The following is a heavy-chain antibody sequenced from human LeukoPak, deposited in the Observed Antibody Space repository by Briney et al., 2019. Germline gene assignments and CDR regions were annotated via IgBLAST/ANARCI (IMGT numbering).Heavy chain of an antibody. J-gene: IGHJ3*02. CDR1: GGTFSSYA. CDR2: IIPIFGTA. CDR3: ATLKDAFDI. Sequence: GASVKVSCKASGGTFSSYAISWVRQAPGQGLEWMGGIIPIFGTANYAQKFQGRVTISADASTSTAYMELSSLRSEDTAVYYCATLKDAFDIWGQGTMVTVSS. V-gene: IGHV1-69*13.